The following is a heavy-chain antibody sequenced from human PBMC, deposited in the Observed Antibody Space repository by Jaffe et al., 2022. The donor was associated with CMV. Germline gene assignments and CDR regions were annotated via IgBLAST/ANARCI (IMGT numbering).Heavy chain of an antibody. V-gene: IGHV1-18*01. Sequence: QVQLVQSGAEVKKPGASVKVSCKASGYTFTSYGISWVRQAPGQGLEWMGWISAYNGNTNYAQKLQGRVTMTTDTSTSTAYMELRSLRSDDTAVYYCASHHYYGSGSYYSYYYYGMDVWGQGTTVTVSS. CDR1: GYTFTSYG. CDR2: ISAYNGNT. J-gene: IGHJ6*02. D-gene: IGHD3-10*01. CDR3: ASHHYYGSGSYYSYYYYGMDV.